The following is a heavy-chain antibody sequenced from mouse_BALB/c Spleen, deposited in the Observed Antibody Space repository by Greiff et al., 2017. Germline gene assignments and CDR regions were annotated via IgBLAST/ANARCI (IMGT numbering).Heavy chain of an antibody. CDR3: AREGLLAY. CDR1: GFTFSDYY. D-gene: IGHD3-3*01. CDR2: ISDGGSYT. Sequence: EVMLVESGGGLVKPGGSLKLSCAASGFTFSDYYMYWVRQTPEKRLEWVATISDGGSYTYYPDSVKGRFTISRDNAKNNLYLQMSSLKSEDTAMYYCAREGLLAYWGQGTLVTVSA. V-gene: IGHV5-4*02. J-gene: IGHJ3*01.